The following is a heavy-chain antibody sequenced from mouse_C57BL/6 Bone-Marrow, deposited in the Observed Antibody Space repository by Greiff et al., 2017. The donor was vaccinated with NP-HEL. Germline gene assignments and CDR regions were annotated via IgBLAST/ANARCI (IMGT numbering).Heavy chain of an antibody. D-gene: IGHD2-10*01. CDR3: ARHESYYFYAMDY. CDR2: FYPGSGSI. CDR1: GYTFTEYT. Sequence: VKLQESGAELVKPGASVKLSCKASGYTFTEYTIHWVKQRSGQGLERIGWFYPGSGSIKNNEKIKDKATLTADKSSSTVYIELSRLTSEDSAVYFCARHESYYFYAMDYWGQGTSVTVSS. V-gene: IGHV1-62-2*01. J-gene: IGHJ4*01.